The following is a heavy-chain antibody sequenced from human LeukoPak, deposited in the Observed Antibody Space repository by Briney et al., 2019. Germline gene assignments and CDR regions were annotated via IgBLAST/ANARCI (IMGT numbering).Heavy chain of an antibody. V-gene: IGHV4-59*01. D-gene: IGHD6-13*01. J-gene: IGHJ4*02. CDR1: GGSISSYY. CDR2: IYYSGST. CDR3: ARGIAAGTTTISSIFDY. Sequence: SETLSLTCTVSGGSISSYYWSWIRQPPGKGLEWIGYIYYSGSTNYNPSLKSRVTISVDTSKNQFSLKLSSVTAADTAVYYCARGIAAGTTTISSIFDYWGQGTLVTVSS.